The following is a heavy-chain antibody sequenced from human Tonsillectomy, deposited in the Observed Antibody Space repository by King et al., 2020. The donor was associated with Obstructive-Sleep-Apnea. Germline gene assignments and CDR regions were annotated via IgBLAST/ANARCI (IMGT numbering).Heavy chain of an antibody. CDR1: GFTFDDYA. CDR2: ISWDGGST. Sequence: VQLVESGGVVVQPGGSLRLSCAASGFTFDDYAMHWVRQAPGKGLEWVSLISWDGGSTYYADSVKGRFTISRDNSKNSLYLQMNSLRAEDTPLYYCAKELYCSSTSCSGMDVWGQGTTVTVSS. D-gene: IGHD2-2*01. V-gene: IGHV3-43D*03. CDR3: AKELYCSSTSCSGMDV. J-gene: IGHJ6*02.